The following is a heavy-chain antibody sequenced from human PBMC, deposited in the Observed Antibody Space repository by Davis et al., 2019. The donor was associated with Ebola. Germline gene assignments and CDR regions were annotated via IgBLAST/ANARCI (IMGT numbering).Heavy chain of an antibody. CDR1: GYTFTSYY. CDR3: ARVGHYYDSSGYYSLFDY. Sequence: AASVKVSCKASGYTFTSYYMHWVRQAPGQGLEWMGIINPSGGSTSYAQKFQDRVTMTRDTSTSTVYMELSSLRSEDTAVYYCARVGHYYDSSGYYSLFDYWGQGTLVTVSS. J-gene: IGHJ4*02. D-gene: IGHD3-22*01. V-gene: IGHV1-46*03. CDR2: INPSGGST.